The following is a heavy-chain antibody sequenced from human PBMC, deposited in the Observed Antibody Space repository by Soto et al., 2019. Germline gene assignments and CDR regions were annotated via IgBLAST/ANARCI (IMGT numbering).Heavy chain of an antibody. D-gene: IGHD1-1*01. CDR2: LYSGGST. J-gene: IGHJ4*02. CDR1: GFTVSSNY. V-gene: IGHV3-53*01. Sequence: GGSLRLSCAASGFTVSSNYMSWVRQAPGKGLEWVSVLYSGGSTYYADSVKGRFTISRDNSKNTLCLQMNSLRVEDTAVYYCAGRRTTAASFDHWGQGTLVTVSS. CDR3: AGRRTTAASFDH.